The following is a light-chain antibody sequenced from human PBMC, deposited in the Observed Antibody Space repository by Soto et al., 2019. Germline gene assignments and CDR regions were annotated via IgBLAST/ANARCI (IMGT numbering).Light chain of an antibody. CDR3: QKCKIAPFT. CDR1: QDISNF. Sequence: DIQMTQSPSSLSSFVGDTVTLTCRASQDISNFLAWYQQKPGKVPKLLIYAASTLQSGVPSRFSGSGSGTDFTLTISSLQPEDVATYYCQKCKIAPFTFGGGTKVEMK. CDR2: AAS. V-gene: IGKV1-27*01. J-gene: IGKJ4*01.